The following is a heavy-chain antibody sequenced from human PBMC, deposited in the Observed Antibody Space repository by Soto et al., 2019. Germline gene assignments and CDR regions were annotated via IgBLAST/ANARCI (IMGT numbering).Heavy chain of an antibody. CDR1: GFTFSSYA. CDR3: AKDPTHYIWFGESESTPDFDY. CDR2: ISGSGGST. V-gene: IGHV3-23*01. Sequence: GGSLRLSCAASGFTFSSYAMSWVRQAPGKGLEWVSAISGSGGSTYYADSVKGRFTISRDNSKNTLYLQMNSLRAQDTAVYYCAKDPTHYIWFGESESTPDFDYWGQGTLVTVSS. J-gene: IGHJ4*02. D-gene: IGHD3-10*01.